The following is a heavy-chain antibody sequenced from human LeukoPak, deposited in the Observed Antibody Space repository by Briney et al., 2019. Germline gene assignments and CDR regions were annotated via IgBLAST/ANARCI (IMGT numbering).Heavy chain of an antibody. CDR2: IYPGDSDV. CDR3: AKVGRNAYCSDVGCYHMGFDI. CDR1: GYRFSSYW. V-gene: IGHV5-51*01. Sequence: GESLKISCEGSGYRFSSYWIGWVRQLPGKGLELMGIIYPGDSDVKYSPSFQGQVTISADNSINTAHLQWTSLRASDTAMYYRAKVGRNAYCSDVGCYHMGFDIWGQGTMVTVSS. J-gene: IGHJ3*02. D-gene: IGHD2-15*01.